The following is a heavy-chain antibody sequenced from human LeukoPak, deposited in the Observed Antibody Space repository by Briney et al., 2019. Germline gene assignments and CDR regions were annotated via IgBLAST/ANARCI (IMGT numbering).Heavy chain of an antibody. V-gene: IGHV4-59*01. Sequence: PSETLSLTCTVSGGSISSYYWGWIRQPPGKGLEWIGYIYYTGTSYNPSLKSRVTISADTSKNQFSLKLISVTAADTAVYYCASRKLGNDYWGQGTLVTVSS. CDR2: IYYTGT. D-gene: IGHD7-27*01. CDR3: ASRKLGNDY. CDR1: GGSISSYY. J-gene: IGHJ4*02.